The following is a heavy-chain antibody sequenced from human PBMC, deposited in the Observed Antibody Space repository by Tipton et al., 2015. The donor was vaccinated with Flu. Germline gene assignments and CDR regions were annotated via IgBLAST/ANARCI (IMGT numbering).Heavy chain of an antibody. CDR2: IRYDGSNK. CDR1: GFTFSSYG. CDR3: AKEPPYYYDSSGYYSDY. D-gene: IGHD3-22*01. J-gene: IGHJ4*02. Sequence: QVQLVQSGGGVVQPGGSLRLSCAASGFTFSSYGMHWVRQAPGKGLEWVAFIRYDGSNKYYADSVKGRFTISRDNSKNTLYLQMNSLRAEDTAVYYCAKEPPYYYDSSGYYSDYWGQGTLVTVSS. V-gene: IGHV3-30*02.